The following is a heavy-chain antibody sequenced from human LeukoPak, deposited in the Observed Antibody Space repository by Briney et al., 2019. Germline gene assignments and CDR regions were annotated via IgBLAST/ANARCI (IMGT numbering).Heavy chain of an antibody. V-gene: IGHV3-66*01. D-gene: IGHD6-25*01. CDR3: ARDWSSDWFDP. CDR1: GFTVSSNY. CDR2: VYSGGFT. Sequence: GGSLRLSCAASGFTVSSNYMSWVRQAPGKGLEWVSVVYSGGFTYYADSVKGRFTISRDNSKNTLYLQMNSLRAEDTAVYYCARDWSSDWFDPWGQGTLVTVSS. J-gene: IGHJ5*02.